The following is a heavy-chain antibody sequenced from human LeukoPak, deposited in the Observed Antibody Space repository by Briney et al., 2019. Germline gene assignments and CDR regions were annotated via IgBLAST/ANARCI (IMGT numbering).Heavy chain of an antibody. Sequence: SETLSLTCTVSGGSISSYYRSWIRQPPGKGLEWIGYTYYSGSTNYNPSLKSRVTISVDTSKNQFSLKLSSVTAADTAVYYCARGPSVVGAFDIWGQGTMVTVSS. CDR2: TYYSGST. V-gene: IGHV4-59*01. CDR1: GGSISSYY. J-gene: IGHJ3*02. CDR3: ARGPSVVGAFDI. D-gene: IGHD2-2*01.